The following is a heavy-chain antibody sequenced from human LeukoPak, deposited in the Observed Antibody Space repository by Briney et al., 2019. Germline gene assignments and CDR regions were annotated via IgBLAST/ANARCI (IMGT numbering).Heavy chain of an antibody. Sequence: GGSLRLSCAASGFTFSSYAMSWVRQAPGKGLEWVSVIYSGGSTYYADSVKGRFTISRDNSKNTLYLQMNSLRAEDTAVYYCARDRRTGRTYYYYYGMDVWGQGTTVTVSS. CDR1: GFTFSSYA. CDR3: ARDRRTGRTYYYYYGMDV. D-gene: IGHD3/OR15-3a*01. CDR2: IYSGGST. V-gene: IGHV3-66*01. J-gene: IGHJ6*02.